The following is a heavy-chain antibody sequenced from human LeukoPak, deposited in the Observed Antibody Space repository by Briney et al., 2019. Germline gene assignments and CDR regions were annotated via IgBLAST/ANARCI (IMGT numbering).Heavy chain of an antibody. J-gene: IGHJ4*02. CDR3: ARDRDKDFDY. CDR1: GYTFTSYY. V-gene: IGHV1-69*13. CDR2: IIPIFGTA. D-gene: IGHD2-15*01. Sequence: SVKVSCKASGYTFTSYYMHWVRQAPGQGLEWMGGIIPIFGTANYAQKFQGRVTITADESTSTAYMELSSLRSEDTTVYYCARDRDKDFDYWGQGTLVTVSS.